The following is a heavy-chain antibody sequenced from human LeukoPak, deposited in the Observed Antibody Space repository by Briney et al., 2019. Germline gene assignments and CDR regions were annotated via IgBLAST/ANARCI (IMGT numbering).Heavy chain of an antibody. V-gene: IGHV1-2*02. CDR1: GYPFTGYY. CDR2: INPNSGFT. J-gene: IGHJ4*02. CDR3: ARDQGGNYYLDY. Sequence: ASVKVSCKASGYPFTGYYLHWVRQAPGQGLEWMGWINPNSGFTNYAQKFQGRVTMTRDTSISTAYMELSRLTFDDTAVYYCARDQGGNYYLDYWGQGTLVTVSS. D-gene: IGHD4-23*01.